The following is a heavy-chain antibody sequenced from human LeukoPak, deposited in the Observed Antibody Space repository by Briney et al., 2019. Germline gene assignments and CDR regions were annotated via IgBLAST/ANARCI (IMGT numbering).Heavy chain of an antibody. V-gene: IGHV4-30-4*08. CDR3: ARGRGVGNI. CDR2: IYYTGST. Sequence: PSETLSLTCTVSGGSISSGDYYLSWIRQPPGKGLEWIGNIYYTGSTYYKPSLKTRITISLDTSKNQFSLNLSSVTVADTAVYYCARGRGVGNIWGQGTVVTVSP. CDR1: GGSISSGDYY. D-gene: IGHD6-25*01. J-gene: IGHJ3*02.